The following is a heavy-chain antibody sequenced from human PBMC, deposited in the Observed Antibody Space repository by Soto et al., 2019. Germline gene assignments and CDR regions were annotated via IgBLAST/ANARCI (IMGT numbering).Heavy chain of an antibody. J-gene: IGHJ5*02. CDR3: ARSMRSCWEGGFDP. CDR1: GYTFTSYG. Sequence: QVQLVQSGAEVKKPGASVKVSCKASGYTFTSYGISWVRQAPGQGPEWMGWISAYNGNTNCEQKLQGRVTMTTDTATSTAYMELRSLRSDATAVYYCARSMRSCWEGGFDPWGQGTLVTVSS. V-gene: IGHV1-18*04. CDR2: ISAYNGNT. D-gene: IGHD6-19*01.